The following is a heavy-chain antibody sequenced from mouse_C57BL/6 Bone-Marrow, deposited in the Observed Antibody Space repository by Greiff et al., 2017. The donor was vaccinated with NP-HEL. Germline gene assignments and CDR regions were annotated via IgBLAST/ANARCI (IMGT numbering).Heavy chain of an antibody. Sequence: VQLKESVAELVRPGASVKLSCTASGFNIKNTYMHWVKQRPEQGLEWIGRIDPANGNTKYAPKFQGKATITADTSSNTAYLQLSSLTSEDTAIYYCARCSSYCYWYFDVWGTGTTVTVSS. CDR3: ARCSSYCYWYFDV. CDR1: GFNIKNTY. V-gene: IGHV14-3*01. J-gene: IGHJ1*03. D-gene: IGHD1-1*01. CDR2: IDPANGNT.